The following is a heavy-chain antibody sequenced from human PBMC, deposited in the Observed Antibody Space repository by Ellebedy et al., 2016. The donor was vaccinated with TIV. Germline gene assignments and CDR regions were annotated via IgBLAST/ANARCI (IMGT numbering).Heavy chain of an antibody. V-gene: IGHV1-69*02. D-gene: IGHD1-1*01. CDR2: IIPILGIA. J-gene: IGHJ5*02. CDR1: GGTFSSYP. CDR3: AAGNDGGWFDH. Sequence: AASVKVSCKASGGTFSSYPISWVRQAPGQGLEWMGRIIPILGIANYAQRFKGRVTITADKSTSTAYMELSSLRSEDKAVYYCAAGNDGGWFDHWGQGALVTVSS.